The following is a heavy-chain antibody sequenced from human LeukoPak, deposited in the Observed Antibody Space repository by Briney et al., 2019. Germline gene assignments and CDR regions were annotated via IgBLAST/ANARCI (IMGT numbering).Heavy chain of an antibody. CDR1: GGSISSSSYY. CDR2: IYYSGST. Sequence: SETLSLTCTVSGGSISSSSYYWGWIRQPPGKGLEWIGSIYYSGSTYYNPSLKSRVTISVDTSKNQFSLKLSSVTAADTAVFYCARSAMYTNSPFAEWGRGTLVTVSS. D-gene: IGHD6-6*01. CDR3: ARSAMYTNSPFAE. V-gene: IGHV4-39*01. J-gene: IGHJ4*02.